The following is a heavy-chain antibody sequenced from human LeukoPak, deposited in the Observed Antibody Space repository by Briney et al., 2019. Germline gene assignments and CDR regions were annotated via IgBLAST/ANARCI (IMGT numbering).Heavy chain of an antibody. Sequence: ASVKASCKASGYTFTSYDINWVRQATGQELEWMGWMNPNSGNTGYAQKFQGRVTMTRNTSISTAYMELSSLRSEDTAVYYCASTAAAGTLGAFDIWGQGTMVTVSS. D-gene: IGHD6-13*01. CDR1: GYTFTSYD. V-gene: IGHV1-8*01. CDR3: ASTAAAGTLGAFDI. CDR2: MNPNSGNT. J-gene: IGHJ3*02.